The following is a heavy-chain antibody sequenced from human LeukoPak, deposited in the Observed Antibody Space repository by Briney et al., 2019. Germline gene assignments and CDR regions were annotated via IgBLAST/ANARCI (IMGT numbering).Heavy chain of an antibody. J-gene: IGHJ5*02. CDR3: ARGHDYGVWFDP. D-gene: IGHD4-17*01. V-gene: IGHV1-46*01. CDR2: INPSGGST. Sequence: ASVKVSCKASGYSFSTHWMHWVRQAPGQGLEWMGIINPSGGSTSYAQKFQGRVTMTRDTSTSTVYMELSSLRSEDTAVYYCARGHDYGVWFDPWGQGTLVTVSS. CDR1: GYSFSTHW.